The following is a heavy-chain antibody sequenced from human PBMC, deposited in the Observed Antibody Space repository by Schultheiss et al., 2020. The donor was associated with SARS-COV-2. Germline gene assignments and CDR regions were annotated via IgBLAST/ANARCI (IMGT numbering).Heavy chain of an antibody. CDR1: GFTFSSYS. J-gene: IGHJ6*02. CDR2: ISSSSSYI. Sequence: GGSLRLSCAASGFTFSSYSMNWVRQAPGKGLEWVSSISSSSSYIYYADSVKGRFTISRDNAKNSLYLQMNSLRAEDTAVYYCARGKDYGDYYYYYGMDVWGQGTTVTVSS. D-gene: IGHD4-17*01. CDR3: ARGKDYGDYYYYYGMDV. V-gene: IGHV3-21*01.